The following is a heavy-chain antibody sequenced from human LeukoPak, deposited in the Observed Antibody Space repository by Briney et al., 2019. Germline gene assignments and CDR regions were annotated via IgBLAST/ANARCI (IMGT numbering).Heavy chain of an antibody. CDR1: GYTFSSYY. V-gene: IGHV1-46*01. Sequence: ASVKVSCKASGYTFSSYYMHWVRQAPGQGLEWMGIINPSGGSTSYAQKFQGRVTMTRDTSTSTVYMELSSLRSEDTAVYYCARVREIAAAGEIWGEGTLVTVSS. D-gene: IGHD6-13*01. J-gene: IGHJ4*02. CDR3: ARVREIAAAGEI. CDR2: INPSGGST.